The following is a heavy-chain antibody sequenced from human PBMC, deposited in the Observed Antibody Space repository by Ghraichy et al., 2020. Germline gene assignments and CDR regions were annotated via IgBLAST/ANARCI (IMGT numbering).Heavy chain of an antibody. D-gene: IGHD5-18*01. Sequence: GESLNISCAASGFTFITYNMNWVRQAPGKGLEWVTSITSAGSYLYYSDSVKGRFTVSRDNAKRSLYLQMNSLRDEDTAVYYCTRDPLVDMVNDPPQWGQGTLVTVSS. V-gene: IGHV3-21*01. CDR2: ITSAGSYL. J-gene: IGHJ4*02. CDR3: TRDPLVDMVNDPPQ. CDR1: GFTFITYN.